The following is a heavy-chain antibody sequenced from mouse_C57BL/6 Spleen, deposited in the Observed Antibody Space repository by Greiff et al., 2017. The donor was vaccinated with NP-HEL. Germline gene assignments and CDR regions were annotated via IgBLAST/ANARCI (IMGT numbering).Heavy chain of an antibody. D-gene: IGHD1-3*01. CDR3: ASSGDRDYAMGY. Sequence: QVQLQQPGAELVKPGASVKLSCKASGYTFTSYWMHWVKQRPGQGLEWIGMIHPNGGSTNYNEKFKGKATLTVDKSSSTAYMQLSSLTSEDTAVYYCASSGDRDYAMGYWGQGTSVSVSS. V-gene: IGHV1-64*01. J-gene: IGHJ4*01. CDR2: IHPNGGST. CDR1: GYTFTSYW.